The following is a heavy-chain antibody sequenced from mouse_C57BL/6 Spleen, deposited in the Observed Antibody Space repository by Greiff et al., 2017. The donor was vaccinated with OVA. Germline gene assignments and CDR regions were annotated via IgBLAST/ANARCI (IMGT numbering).Heavy chain of an antibody. CDR2: IYPSDSET. J-gene: IGHJ1*03. Sequence: QVQLQQPGAELVRPGSSVKLSCKASGYTFTSYWMDWVKQRPGQGLEWIGNIYPSDSETHYNQKFKDKATLTVDKSSSTAYMQLSSLTSEDSAVYYCARRDYYGSSLYWYFDVWGTGTTVTVSS. D-gene: IGHD1-1*01. V-gene: IGHV1-61*01. CDR3: ARRDYYGSSLYWYFDV. CDR1: GYTFTSYW.